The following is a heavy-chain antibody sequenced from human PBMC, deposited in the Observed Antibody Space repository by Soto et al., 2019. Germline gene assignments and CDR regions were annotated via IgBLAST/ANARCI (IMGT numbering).Heavy chain of an antibody. J-gene: IGHJ4*02. CDR1: GFTFSSYA. D-gene: IGHD1-26*01. Sequence: GGSLRLSCAASGFTFSSYAMSWVRQAPGKGLEWVSAISGSGGSTYYADSVKGRFTISRDNSKNTLYLQMNSLRAEDTAVYYCATCNSGSYSYFDYWVQGTLVTVSS. CDR2: ISGSGGST. V-gene: IGHV3-23*01. CDR3: ATCNSGSYSYFDY.